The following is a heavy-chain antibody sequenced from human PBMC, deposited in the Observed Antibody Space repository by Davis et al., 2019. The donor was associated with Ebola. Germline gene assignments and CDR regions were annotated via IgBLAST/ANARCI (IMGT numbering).Heavy chain of an antibody. Sequence: VSVKVSCQASGYTFTGYYMHWVRQAPGQGLEWMGWINPNSGGTNYAQKFQGRVTMTRDTSISTAYMELSRLRSDDTAVYYCARDNVVVTAIQGDYYYYGMDVWGQGTTVTVSS. CDR3: ARDNVVVTAIQGDYYYYGMDV. V-gene: IGHV1-2*02. D-gene: IGHD2-21*02. CDR2: INPNSGGT. CDR1: GYTFTGYY. J-gene: IGHJ6*02.